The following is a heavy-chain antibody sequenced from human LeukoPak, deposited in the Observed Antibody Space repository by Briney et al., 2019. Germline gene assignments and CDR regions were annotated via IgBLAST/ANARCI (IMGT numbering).Heavy chain of an antibody. Sequence: PGGSLRLSCEASGFTFSSYAMSWVRQAPGKGLEWVSGISDSRGTTYYADSVRGRFTISRDNSKKTIYMQMNSLRADDTAVYYCAKDRRAHSGSYFLSWFDPWGQGTLVTVSS. V-gene: IGHV3-23*01. J-gene: IGHJ5*02. CDR2: ISDSRGTT. CDR3: AKDRRAHSGSYFLSWFDP. CDR1: GFTFSSYA. D-gene: IGHD1-26*01.